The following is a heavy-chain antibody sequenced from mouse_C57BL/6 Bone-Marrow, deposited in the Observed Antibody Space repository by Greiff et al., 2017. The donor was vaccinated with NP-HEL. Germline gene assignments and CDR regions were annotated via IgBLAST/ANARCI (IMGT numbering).Heavy chain of an antibody. CDR2: IYPGSGNT. J-gene: IGHJ2*01. CDR3: AREDTTVDYFDY. Sequence: VKLMESGAELVRPGASVKLSCKASGYTFTDYYINWVKQRPGQGLEWIARIYPGSGNTYYNEKFKGKATLTAEKSSSTAYMQLSSLTSEDSAVYFCAREDTTVDYFDYWGQGTTLTVSS. V-gene: IGHV1-76*01. CDR1: GYTFTDYY. D-gene: IGHD1-1*01.